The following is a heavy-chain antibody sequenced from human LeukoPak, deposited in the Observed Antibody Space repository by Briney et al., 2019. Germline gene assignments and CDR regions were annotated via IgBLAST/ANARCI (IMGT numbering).Heavy chain of an antibody. CDR1: GDSFSSGTSY. Sequence: PSETLSLTCTVSGDSFSSGTSYWSWIRQHPGKGLEWIGYVYYSGSTNKNPSLKSRVTVSVDTSKNQFSLKLSSVTAADTAFYYCARAVGGVNIFDSWGQGTLVTVSA. V-gene: IGHV4-61*01. D-gene: IGHD3-16*01. J-gene: IGHJ4*02. CDR2: VYYSGST. CDR3: ARAVGGVNIFDS.